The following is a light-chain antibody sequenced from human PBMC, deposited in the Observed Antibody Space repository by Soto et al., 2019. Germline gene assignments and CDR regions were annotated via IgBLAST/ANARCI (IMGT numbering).Light chain of an antibody. CDR1: QNVNNN. Sequence: EIVITQSPATVSVSPGERATLSCRASQNVNNNFAWYQQKVGQSPRLLIYGASTRATGIPARFSGSGSGTEFTLTISNFQSEDFALYYCQQYNNWPRTFGQGTKVEIK. J-gene: IGKJ1*01. V-gene: IGKV3-15*01. CDR3: QQYNNWPRT. CDR2: GAS.